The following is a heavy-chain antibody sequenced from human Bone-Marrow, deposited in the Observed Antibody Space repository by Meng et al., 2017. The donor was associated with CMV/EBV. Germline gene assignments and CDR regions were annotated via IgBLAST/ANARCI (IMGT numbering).Heavy chain of an antibody. Sequence: KVSCKASGYTFTSHWIAWVRQMPGKGLEWMGIIYPGDSDTRYSPSFQGQVTISADKSISTAYLQWSSLKASDTAMYYCARHSYCSSTSCYISYWGRGTRVTGSS. CDR2: IYPGDSDT. J-gene: IGHJ4*02. V-gene: IGHV5-51*01. D-gene: IGHD2-2*02. CDR1: GYTFTSHW. CDR3: ARHSYCSSTSCYISY.